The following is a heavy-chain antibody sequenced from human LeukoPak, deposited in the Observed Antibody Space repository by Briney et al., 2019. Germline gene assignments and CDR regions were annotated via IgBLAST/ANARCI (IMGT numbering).Heavy chain of an antibody. D-gene: IGHD1-26*01. CDR2: ISYSGST. CDR1: GGYVSSINYF. Sequence: PSETLSLTCTVSGGYVSSINYFWAYIRQPPGKGLEWIGTISYSGSTYYNPSLESRVAVSVDTSKNEVSLKLSPVTAADTAVYYCARRSSTGSYFEDWGQGTLVTVSS. V-gene: IGHV4-39*01. J-gene: IGHJ4*02. CDR3: ARRSSTGSYFED.